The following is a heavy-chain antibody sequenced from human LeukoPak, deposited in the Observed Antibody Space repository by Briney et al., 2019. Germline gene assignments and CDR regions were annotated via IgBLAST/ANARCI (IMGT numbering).Heavy chain of an antibody. D-gene: IGHD5-24*01. CDR2: ISGSGGST. Sequence: GGSLRLSCAVSGFTFSSYAMSWVRQAPGKGLEWVSAISGSGGSTYYADSVKGRFTISRDNSKNTLYLQMNSLRAEDTAVYYCAKGSERWLQSGYAFDIWGQGTMVTVSS. CDR1: GFTFSSYA. CDR3: AKGSERWLQSGYAFDI. V-gene: IGHV3-23*01. J-gene: IGHJ3*02.